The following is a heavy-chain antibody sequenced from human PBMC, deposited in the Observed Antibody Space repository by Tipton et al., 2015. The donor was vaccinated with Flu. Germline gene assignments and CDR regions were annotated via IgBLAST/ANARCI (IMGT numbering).Heavy chain of an antibody. CDR3: TRGCRYCSGGRRDVMDV. CDR1: GDSISSGGFY. V-gene: IGHV4-31*03. Sequence: GLVKPSQTLSLTCTVSGDSISSGGFYWRSIRQHPGEGLEWIGYISYSATTYYNPSLESRATILVDTSKNQFSLKLNSLTAADTAVYYCTRGCRYCSGGRRDVMDVWGHGTTVTVSS. CDR2: ISYSATT. J-gene: IGHJ6*02. D-gene: IGHD2-15*01.